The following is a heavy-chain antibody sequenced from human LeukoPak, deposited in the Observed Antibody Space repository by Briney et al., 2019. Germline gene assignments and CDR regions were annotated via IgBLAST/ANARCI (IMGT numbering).Heavy chain of an antibody. CDR1: GGSFSGYY. CDR2: ISGSGGST. Sequence: QPSETLSLTCAVYGGSFSGYYWNWIRQPPGKGLEWVSVISGSGGSTYYADSVKGRFTISRDNSKNTLYVQVNSLRAEDTAVYYCAKGSSTSYYEALDYWGQGTLVTVSS. J-gene: IGHJ4*02. CDR3: AKGSSTSYYEALDY. D-gene: IGHD2-2*01. V-gene: IGHV3-23*01.